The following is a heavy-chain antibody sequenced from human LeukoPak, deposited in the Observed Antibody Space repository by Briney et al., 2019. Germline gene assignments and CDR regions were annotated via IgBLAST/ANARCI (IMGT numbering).Heavy chain of an antibody. CDR3: AREGPAPGPFAH. CDR2: IYSGSST. CDR1: GFIVSSNH. V-gene: IGHV3-53*01. D-gene: IGHD6-13*01. Sequence: GGSLRLSCAASGFIVSSNHMSWVRQAPGKGLEWVSVIYSGSSTYYADSVKGRFTISRDNSKNTLYLQMNSLRVEDTAVYYCAREGPAPGPFAHWGQGTLVTVSS. J-gene: IGHJ4*02.